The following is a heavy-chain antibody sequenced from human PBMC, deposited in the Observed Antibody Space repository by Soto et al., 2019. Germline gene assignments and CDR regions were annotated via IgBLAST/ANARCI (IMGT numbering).Heavy chain of an antibody. CDR2: IYPGDSDT. CDR3: ASLGIAAGYIDALDI. CDR1: GYSFTSYW. J-gene: IGHJ3*02. V-gene: IGHV5-51*01. Sequence: GESLKISCKGSGYSFTSYWIGWVRQMPGKGLEWMGIIYPGDSDTRYSPSFQGQVTISADKPISTAYLQWSSLKASDTAMYYCASLGIAAGYIDALDIWGQGTMVTVSS. D-gene: IGHD6-13*01.